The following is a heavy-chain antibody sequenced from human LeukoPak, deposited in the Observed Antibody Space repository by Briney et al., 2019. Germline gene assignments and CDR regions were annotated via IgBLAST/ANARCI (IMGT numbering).Heavy chain of an antibody. D-gene: IGHD3-9*01. CDR1: GGSFSGYY. J-gene: IGHJ3*02. Sequence: KTSETLSLTCAVYGGSFSGYYWSWIRQPPGKGLEWIGEINHSGSTNYNPSLKSRVTMSVDTSKNQFSLKLSSVTAADTAAYYCARDYRDYDILTGYPANDAFDIWGQGTMVTVSS. CDR3: ARDYRDYDILTGYPANDAFDI. V-gene: IGHV4-34*01. CDR2: INHSGST.